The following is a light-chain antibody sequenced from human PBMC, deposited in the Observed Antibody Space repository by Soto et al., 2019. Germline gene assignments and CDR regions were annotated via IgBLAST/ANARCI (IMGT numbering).Light chain of an antibody. V-gene: IGLV2-11*01. CDR3: CSYAGSSSYV. CDR1: SSDIGGYNY. Sequence: QSVLTQPRSVSGSPGQSVTISCTGTSSDIGGYNYVSWYQQHPGKAPKLMIYTVTKRPSGVPDRFSGSKSDNTAYRTISGLQADDEADYYCCSYAGSSSYVFGTGTKVTVL. J-gene: IGLJ1*01. CDR2: TVT.